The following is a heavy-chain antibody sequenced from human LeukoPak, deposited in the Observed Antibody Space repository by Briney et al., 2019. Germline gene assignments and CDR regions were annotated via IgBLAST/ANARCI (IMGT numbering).Heavy chain of an antibody. V-gene: IGHV3-53*01. Sequence: GGSLRLSCAASGFTVSGTYMSWVRQAPGKGLEWVSVIYSGGKTYYADSVKGRFTISRDNSKNTLYLQMNSLRAEDTAVYYCASRHCSGGSCNFAGADPFDYWGQGTLVTVSS. J-gene: IGHJ4*02. D-gene: IGHD2-15*01. CDR3: ASRHCSGGSCNFAGADPFDY. CDR1: GFTVSGTY. CDR2: IYSGGKT.